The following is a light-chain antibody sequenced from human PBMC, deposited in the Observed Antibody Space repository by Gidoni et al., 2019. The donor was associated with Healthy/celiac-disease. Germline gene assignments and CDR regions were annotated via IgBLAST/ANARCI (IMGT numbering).Light chain of an antibody. V-gene: IGKV4-1*01. Sequence: DIVMTQPPDSLAVSLGERATINCKSSQSVLYSPHNKNYLAWYQQKPGQPPKLLIYWASTREAGVPDRFSGSGSGTDFTLTISSLQAEDVAVYYCQQYYSTPPTFGGGTKVEIK. J-gene: IGKJ4*01. CDR3: QQYYSTPPT. CDR2: WAS. CDR1: QSVLYSPHNKNY.